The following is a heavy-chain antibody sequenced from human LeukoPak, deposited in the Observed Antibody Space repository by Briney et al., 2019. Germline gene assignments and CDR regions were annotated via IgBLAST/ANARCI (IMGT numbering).Heavy chain of an antibody. V-gene: IGHV3-9*01. CDR3: AKDGGSYLWFDY. J-gene: IGHJ4*02. D-gene: IGHD1-26*01. Sequence: GGSLRLSCAASGFTFDDYAMHWVRQAPGKGLEWVSGISWNSGSIGYADSVKGRFTISRDNAKNSLYLQMNSLRAEDTALYYCAKDGGSYLWFDYWGRGTLVTVSS. CDR1: GFTFDDYA. CDR2: ISWNSGSI.